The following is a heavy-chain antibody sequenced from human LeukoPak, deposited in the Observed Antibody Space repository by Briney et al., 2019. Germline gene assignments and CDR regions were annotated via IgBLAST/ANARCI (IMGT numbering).Heavy chain of an antibody. Sequence: SETLSLTCTVSGGSISSYYWSWIRQPPGKGLEWIGYIYYSGSTNYNPSLKSRVTISVDTSKSQFSLKLSSVTAADTAVYYCARSPPTYCSGGSCYYYGVDVWGQGTTVTLSS. V-gene: IGHV4-59*08. CDR3: ARSPPTYCSGGSCYYYGVDV. J-gene: IGHJ6*02. CDR2: IYYSGST. D-gene: IGHD2-15*01. CDR1: GGSISSYY.